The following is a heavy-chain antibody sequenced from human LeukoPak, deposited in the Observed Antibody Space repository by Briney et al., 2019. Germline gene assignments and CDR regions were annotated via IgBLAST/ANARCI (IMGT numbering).Heavy chain of an antibody. CDR3: VRDNSRDGYNYYFDS. CDR1: GGSISSYY. J-gene: IGHJ4*02. V-gene: IGHV4-4*07. D-gene: IGHD5-24*01. Sequence: SETLSLTCTVSGGSISSYYWSWIRQPAGKGLEWIDLIYTSGSTNYNPSLKSRITMSVDTSKSQFSLKLSSVTAADTAVYYCVRDNSRDGYNYYFDSWGQGTLVIVSS. CDR2: IYTSGST.